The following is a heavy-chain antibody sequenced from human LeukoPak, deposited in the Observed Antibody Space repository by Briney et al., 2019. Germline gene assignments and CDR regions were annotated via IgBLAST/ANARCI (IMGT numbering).Heavy chain of an antibody. CDR3: AKGGIRSGAFDI. CDR2: FYYSGST. J-gene: IGHJ3*02. V-gene: IGHV4-59*01. CDR1: GGSISNYY. Sequence: SETLSLTCTVSGGSISNYYWSWIRQPPGKGLEWIGYFYYSGSTSYNPSLKSRVTISVATSRNQFSLKLSSVTAADTAVYYCAKGGIRSGAFDIWGQGTRVTVSS. D-gene: IGHD6-13*01.